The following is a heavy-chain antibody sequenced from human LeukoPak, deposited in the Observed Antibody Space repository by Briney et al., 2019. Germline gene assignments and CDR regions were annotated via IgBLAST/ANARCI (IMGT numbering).Heavy chain of an antibody. V-gene: IGHV1-69*13. D-gene: IGHD3-22*01. CDR1: GGTFSIYA. CDR3: ARVLKDSSGYYSYYYGMDV. CDR2: IIPIFGTA. Sequence: ASVKVSCKASGGTFSIYAISWVRQAPGQGREWMGGIIPIFGTANYAQKFQGRVTITADESTSTAYMELSSLRSEDTAVYYCARVLKDSSGYYSYYYGMDVWGQGTTVTVSS. J-gene: IGHJ6*02.